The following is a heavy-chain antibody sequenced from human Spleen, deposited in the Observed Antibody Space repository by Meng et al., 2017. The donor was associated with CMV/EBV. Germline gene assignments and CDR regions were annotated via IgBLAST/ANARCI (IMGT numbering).Heavy chain of an antibody. Sequence: SETLSLTCTVSGGPISSYYWSWIRQPPGKGLEWIGYIYSSGATNYNPSLKSRGTISMDSSKNQISLKLTSVTTADTAVYFCARLIFGGLGWFDPWGQGTLVTVSS. CDR1: GGPISSYY. V-gene: IGHV4-59*01. D-gene: IGHD4-23*01. J-gene: IGHJ5*02. CDR3: ARLIFGGLGWFDP. CDR2: IYSSGAT.